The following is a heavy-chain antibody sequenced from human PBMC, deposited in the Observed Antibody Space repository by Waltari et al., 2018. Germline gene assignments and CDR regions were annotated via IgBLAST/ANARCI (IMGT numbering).Heavy chain of an antibody. CDR3: ARDSSGPFDY. Sequence: QVQLQQWGAGLLKPSETLSLTCAVYGGSFSGYYWSWIRQPPGKGLEWIGEINHSGSTNYNPTLKSRVTIAVDTAKNQFSLKLSSVTAADTAVYYCARDSSGPFDYWGQGTLVTVSS. CDR2: INHSGST. V-gene: IGHV4-34*01. CDR1: GGSFSGYY. D-gene: IGHD3-22*01. J-gene: IGHJ4*02.